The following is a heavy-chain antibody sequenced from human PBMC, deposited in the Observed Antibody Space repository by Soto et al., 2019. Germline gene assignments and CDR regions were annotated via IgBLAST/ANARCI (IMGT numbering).Heavy chain of an antibody. CDR2: ISTFNGNT. D-gene: IGHD5-12*01. J-gene: IGHJ3*01. V-gene: IGHV1-18*01. CDR3: AKGDGIVAATDAFDL. Sequence: ASVKVSCKASGYTFTNYGISWVRQAPGQGLEWMGWISTFNGNTNYAQKLQGRVTMTTDPSTSTAYMELRSLRSDDTAVYYCAKGDGIVAATDAFDLWGQGTMVTVSS. CDR1: GYTFTNYG.